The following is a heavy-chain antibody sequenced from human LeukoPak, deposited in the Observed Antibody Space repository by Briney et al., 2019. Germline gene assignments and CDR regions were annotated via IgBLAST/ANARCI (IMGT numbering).Heavy chain of an antibody. CDR1: GGSISSYY. V-gene: IGHV4-59*01. CDR3: ARGQYNWNY. J-gene: IGHJ4*02. Sequence: PSETLSLTCTVSGGSISSYYWNWIRQPQGKGLEWIGCIYYSGSTNYNPSLKSRVTISLDTSENQFSLKLSSVTAADTAVYYCARGQYNWNYWGQGTLVIVSS. D-gene: IGHD1-20*01. CDR2: IYYSGST.